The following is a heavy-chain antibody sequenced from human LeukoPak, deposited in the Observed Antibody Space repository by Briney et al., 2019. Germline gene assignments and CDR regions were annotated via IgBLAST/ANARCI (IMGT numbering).Heavy chain of an antibody. CDR1: GFTFCSYS. CDR3: ARDHTPSDYYGSGSYYSLGY. CDR2: ISSSSSYI. J-gene: IGHJ4*02. V-gene: IGHV3-21*01. D-gene: IGHD3-10*01. Sequence: PGGSLRLSXAASGFTFCSYSMNWVRQTPGKGLEWLSSISSSSSYIYYADSVKGRFTISRDNAKNSLYLQMNSLRAEDTAVYYCARDHTPSDYYGSGSYYSLGYWGQGTLVTVSS.